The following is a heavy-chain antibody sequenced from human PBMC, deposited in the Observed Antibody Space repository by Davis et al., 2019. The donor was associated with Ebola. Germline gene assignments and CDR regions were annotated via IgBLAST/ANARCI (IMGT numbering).Heavy chain of an antibody. CDR3: ARSTVFSWLHAFDL. CDR2: IYYSGST. J-gene: IGHJ3*01. D-gene: IGHD4-11*01. Sequence: SETLSLTCTVSGGSISSGGYYWSWIRQHPGKGLEWIGYIYYSGSTYYNPSLKSRVTISVDTSKNQFSLKLSSVTAADTAVYYCARSTVFSWLHAFDLWGQGTMLTVSS. CDR1: GGSISSGGYY. V-gene: IGHV4-31*08.